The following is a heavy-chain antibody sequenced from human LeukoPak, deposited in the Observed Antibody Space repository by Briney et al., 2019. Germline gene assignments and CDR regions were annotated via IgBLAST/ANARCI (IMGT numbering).Heavy chain of an antibody. CDR2: IYPGDSDT. CDR1: GYSFTSYW. V-gene: IGHV5-51*01. Sequence: GESLKISCKGSGYSFTSYWIGWVRQMPGKGLEWMGIIYPGDSDTRYSPSFQGQVTISADKSISTAYLQWSSLKASDTAMYYCASSSRRYYYYMDVWGKGTTVTVSS. J-gene: IGHJ6*03. CDR3: ASSSRRYYYYMDV. D-gene: IGHD6-6*01.